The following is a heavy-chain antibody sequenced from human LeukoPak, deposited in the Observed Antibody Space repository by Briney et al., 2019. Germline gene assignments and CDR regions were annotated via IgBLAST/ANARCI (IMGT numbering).Heavy chain of an antibody. V-gene: IGHV3-23*01. CDR1: GFTFSFYA. CDR2: ISGSGGST. J-gene: IGHJ4*02. CDR3: AKDLMSTYYYDSSHTPRDY. Sequence: QPGGSLRLSCAASGFTFSFYAMSWVRQAPGKGLEWVSAISGSGGSTYYADSVKGRFTISRDNSKNTLYLQMNSLRAGDTAVYYCAKDLMSTYYYDSSHTPRDYWGQGTLVTVSS. D-gene: IGHD3-22*01.